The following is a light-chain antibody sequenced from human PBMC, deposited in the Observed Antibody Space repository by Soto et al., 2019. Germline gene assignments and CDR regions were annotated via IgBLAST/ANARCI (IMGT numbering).Light chain of an antibody. Sequence: QSVLTQPRSVSGSPGQSVTISCTGSSNDVGGYDYVSWYQQHPGKAPKLLTYDVTKRPSGVPDRFSGSKSGNTASLTISGLQAGDEADYYSCSYAVTYVYVFGTGTKVTVL. CDR3: CSYAVTYVYV. CDR2: DVT. J-gene: IGLJ1*01. CDR1: SNDVGGYDY. V-gene: IGLV2-11*01.